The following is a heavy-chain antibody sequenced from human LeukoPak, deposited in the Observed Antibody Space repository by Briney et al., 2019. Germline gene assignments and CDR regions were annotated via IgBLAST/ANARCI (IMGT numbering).Heavy chain of an antibody. D-gene: IGHD1-26*01. Sequence: ASVKVSCKVSGYTLTELSMHWVRQAPGKGLEWMGGFDPEDGETIYAQKFQGRVTMTEDTSTDTAYMELSSLRSEDTAVYYCATDPDSGSFNYFDYWGQGTLVTVSS. V-gene: IGHV1-24*01. CDR3: ATDPDSGSFNYFDY. CDR2: FDPEDGET. CDR1: GYTLTELS. J-gene: IGHJ4*02.